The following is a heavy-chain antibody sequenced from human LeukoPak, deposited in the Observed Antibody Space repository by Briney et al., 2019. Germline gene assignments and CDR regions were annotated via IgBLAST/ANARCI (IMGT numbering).Heavy chain of an antibody. CDR2: ISVNGDKT. CDR1: GFTFSGHF. V-gene: IGHV3-64D*06. Sequence: GGSLRLSCSASGFTFSGHFMHWVRQAPGKGLEFVSSISVNGDKTLYAESVKGRFTISRDNSKNTLYLQLSSLRLEDTAIYYCLKDLTGTWSFDHWGQGTLLTVSS. J-gene: IGHJ4*02. CDR3: LKDLTGTWSFDH. D-gene: IGHD7-27*01.